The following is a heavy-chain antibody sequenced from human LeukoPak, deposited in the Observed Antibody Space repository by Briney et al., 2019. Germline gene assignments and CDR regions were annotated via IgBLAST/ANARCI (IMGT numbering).Heavy chain of an antibody. J-gene: IGHJ4*02. CDR3: VRHLAVAGTGFDY. D-gene: IGHD6-19*01. Sequence: TSETLSLTCTVSGGSISGYYWSWIRQPPGKGLEWIGYVYYRGSTNYNPSLKSRVTISVDLSKHQFFLRLTSLTAADTAVYYCVRHLAVAGTGFDYWGQGALVTVSS. CDR1: GGSISGYY. CDR2: VYYRGST. V-gene: IGHV4-59*08.